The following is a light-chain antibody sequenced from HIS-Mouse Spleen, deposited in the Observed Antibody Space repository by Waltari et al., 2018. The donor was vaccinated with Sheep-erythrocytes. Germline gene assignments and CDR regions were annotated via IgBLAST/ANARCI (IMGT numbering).Light chain of an antibody. V-gene: IGLV2-11*01. CDR3: CSYAGSYNHV. CDR2: DVS. CDR1: SSDVGGYTY. J-gene: IGLJ1*01. Sequence: QSALTQPRSVSGSPGQSVTISCTGTSSDVGGYTYVSWYQQHPGKAPKLMIYDVSNRPSGVPDRFSGSKSGNTASLTISGLQAEDEADYYCCSYAGSYNHVFATGTKVTVL.